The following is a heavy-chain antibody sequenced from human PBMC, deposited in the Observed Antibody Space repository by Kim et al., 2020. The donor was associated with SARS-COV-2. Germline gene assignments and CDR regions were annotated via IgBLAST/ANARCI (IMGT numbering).Heavy chain of an antibody. CDR2: ISGSGGST. D-gene: IGHD3-9*01. CDR3: AKDPSFSLFPILTGQEIGEFGY. CDR1: GFTFSSYA. Sequence: GGSLRLSCAASGFTFSSYAMSWVRQAPGKGLEWVSAISGSGGSTYYAYSVKGRFTISRDNAKNTLYLQMNSPRAEDTAVYYCAKDPSFSLFPILTGQEIGEFGYWGQGTLVTVSS. V-gene: IGHV3-23*01. J-gene: IGHJ4*02.